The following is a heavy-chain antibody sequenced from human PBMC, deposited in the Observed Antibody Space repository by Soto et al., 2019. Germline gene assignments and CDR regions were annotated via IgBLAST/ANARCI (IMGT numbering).Heavy chain of an antibody. J-gene: IGHJ5*02. V-gene: IGHV3-23*01. CDR2: ISGSGGGT. CDR3: ANAPHDNGHYNGFDP. Sequence: EVQLSESGGGLVQPGGSLRLSCAASGFTFSGYAMTWVRQAPGKGLEWVSTISGSGGGTDYADSVKGRCTISRDNSKNTLYLEMNSLTAEDTAVYYCANAPHDNGHYNGFDPWGQGTLVTVSS. D-gene: IGHD4-17*01. CDR1: GFTFSGYA.